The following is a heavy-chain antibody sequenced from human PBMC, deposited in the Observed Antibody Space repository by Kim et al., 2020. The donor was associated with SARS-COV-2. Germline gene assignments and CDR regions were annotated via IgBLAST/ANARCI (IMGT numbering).Heavy chain of an antibody. CDR1: GFTFSSYG. D-gene: IGHD3-10*01. V-gene: IGHV3-30*18. J-gene: IGHJ4*02. Sequence: GGSLRLSCAASGFTFSSYGMHWVRQAPGKGLEWVAVISYDGSNKYYADSVKGRFTISRDNSKNTLYLQMNSLRAEDTAVYYCAKVAFGWFGEFHFDYWGQGTLVTVSS. CDR3: AKVAFGWFGEFHFDY. CDR2: ISYDGSNK.